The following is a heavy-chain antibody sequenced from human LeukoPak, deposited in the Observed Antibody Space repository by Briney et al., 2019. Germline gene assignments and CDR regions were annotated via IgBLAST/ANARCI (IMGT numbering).Heavy chain of an antibody. CDR1: GSTFSSYA. Sequence: PGGSLRLSCAASGSTFSSYAMHWVRQAPGKGLEWVAVISYDGSNKYYADSVKGRFTISRDNSKNTLYLQMNSLRAEDTAVYYCARASGRYYYYGMDVWGQGTTVTVSS. V-gene: IGHV3-30-3*01. CDR3: ARASGRYYYYGMDV. CDR2: ISYDGSNK. J-gene: IGHJ6*02. D-gene: IGHD1-14*01.